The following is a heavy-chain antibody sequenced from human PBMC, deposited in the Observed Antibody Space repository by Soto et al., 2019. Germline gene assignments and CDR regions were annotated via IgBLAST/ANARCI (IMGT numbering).Heavy chain of an antibody. CDR1: GFTFSRYA. Sequence: VGSLRLSCAASGFTFSRYAMNWVRQAPGKGLEWVSGISGRGGSTYYADSVQGRFTISRDNSKNTLYLQMNSLRAEDTAIYYCAKVHIAVAAYFDYWGQGTQVTVSS. V-gene: IGHV3-23*01. CDR3: AKVHIAVAAYFDY. D-gene: IGHD6-19*01. CDR2: ISGRGGST. J-gene: IGHJ4*02.